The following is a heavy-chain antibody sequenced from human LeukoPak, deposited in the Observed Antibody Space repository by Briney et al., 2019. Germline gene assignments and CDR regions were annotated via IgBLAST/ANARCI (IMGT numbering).Heavy chain of an antibody. Sequence: GSLRLSCATSGFTFSDYWMNWVRQAPGEGLEWVANIHQDGGDKNYVDSVRGRFTISRDNAKNSPYLQMNSLRVEDTAVYYCARGYNSAFDYWGQGTLVTASS. V-gene: IGHV3-7*04. CDR1: GFTFSDYW. J-gene: IGHJ4*02. CDR2: IHQDGGDK. D-gene: IGHD6-19*01. CDR3: ARGYNSAFDY.